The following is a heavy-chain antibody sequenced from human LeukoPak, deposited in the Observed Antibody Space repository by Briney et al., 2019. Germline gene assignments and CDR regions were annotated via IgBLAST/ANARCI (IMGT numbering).Heavy chain of an antibody. CDR3: AKDPPHSYYDILTGYPSNDAFDI. V-gene: IGHV3-30*02. D-gene: IGHD3-9*01. J-gene: IGHJ3*02. CDR1: GFTFSSHG. Sequence: DPGGSLRLSCAASGFTFSSHGMHWVRQAPGKGLEWVAFIRYDGSNKYYVDSVKGRFTTSRDNSKNTLYLQMNSLRAEDTAVYYCAKDPPHSYYDILTGYPSNDAFDIWGQGTMVTVSS. CDR2: IRYDGSNK.